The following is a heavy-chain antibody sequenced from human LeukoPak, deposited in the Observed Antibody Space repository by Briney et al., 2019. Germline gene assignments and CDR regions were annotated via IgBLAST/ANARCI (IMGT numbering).Heavy chain of an antibody. Sequence: GGSLRLSCAASGFTFSSYNMNWVRQAPGKGLEWVSSISSSSSYIYYAASVKGRFTISRDNAKNSLFLQMNSLRAEDTAVYYCARGTTSRALDVSDIWGQGAMVTVSS. CDR1: GFTFSSYN. V-gene: IGHV3-21*01. D-gene: IGHD1-7*01. CDR2: ISSSSSYI. J-gene: IGHJ3*02. CDR3: ARGTTSRALDVSDI.